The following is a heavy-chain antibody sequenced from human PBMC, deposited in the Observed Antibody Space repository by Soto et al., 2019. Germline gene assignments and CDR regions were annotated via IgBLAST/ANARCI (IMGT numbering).Heavy chain of an antibody. V-gene: IGHV3-23*01. CDR3: AKALYYDYIWGSYRPGRPLDY. Sequence: EVQLLESGGGLVQPGGSLRLSCAASGFTFSSYAMSWVRQAPGKGLEWVSAISGSGGSTYYADSVKGRFTISRDNSKNTLYLQMNSLRAEDTAVYYCAKALYYDYIWGSYRPGRPLDYWGQGTLVTVSS. D-gene: IGHD3-16*02. J-gene: IGHJ4*02. CDR2: ISGSGGST. CDR1: GFTFSSYA.